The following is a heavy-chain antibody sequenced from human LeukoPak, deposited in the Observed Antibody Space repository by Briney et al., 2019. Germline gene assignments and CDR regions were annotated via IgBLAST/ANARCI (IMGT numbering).Heavy chain of an antibody. CDR3: ARLRWYPDY. CDR2: IYYSGST. V-gene: IGHV4-34*01. D-gene: IGHD4-23*01. J-gene: IGHJ4*02. Sequence: PSETLSLTCAVYGGSFSGYYWSWIRQPPGKGLEWIGSIYYSGSTYYNPSLKSRVTISVDTSKNQFSLKLSSVTAADTAVYYCARLRWYPDYWGQGTLVTVSS. CDR1: GGSFSGYY.